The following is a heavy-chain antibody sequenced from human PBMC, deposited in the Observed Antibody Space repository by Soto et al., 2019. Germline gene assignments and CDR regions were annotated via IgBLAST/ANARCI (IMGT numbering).Heavy chain of an antibody. V-gene: IGHV3-74*01. Sequence: GGSLRLSCAASGFNFSNHWMHWVRQRPGEGLVWVSRITSDGRSKAYAESVKGRFAISRDNAKNTLYLQMNGLTAEDTAVYYCARESGDWPLNWFDPWGLGTLVTVSS. CDR2: ITSDGRSK. J-gene: IGHJ5*02. D-gene: IGHD2-21*02. CDR1: GFNFSNHW. CDR3: ARESGDWPLNWFDP.